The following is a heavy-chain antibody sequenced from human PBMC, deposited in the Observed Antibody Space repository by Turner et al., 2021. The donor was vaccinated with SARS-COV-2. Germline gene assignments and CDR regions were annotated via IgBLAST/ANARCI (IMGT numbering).Heavy chain of an antibody. D-gene: IGHD3-16*02. Sequence: VQLQQSAPGPVSPSWTLSLTSTISGDSVSSNSAAWNWIRQSPSRGLEWLGKTYYRSKWYNNYAVSVKSRITIDADTSKNQFTLQLNSVTPEDTAEYSCAREDWVDVGGSYRSTADLDHWGQGTMVTVSS. CDR2: TYYRSKWYN. J-gene: IGHJ4*02. CDR3: AREDWVDVGGSYRSTADLDH. CDR1: GDSVSSNSAA. V-gene: IGHV6-1*01.